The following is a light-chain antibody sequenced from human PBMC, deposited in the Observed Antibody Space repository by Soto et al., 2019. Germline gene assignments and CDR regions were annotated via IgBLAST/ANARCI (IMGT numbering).Light chain of an antibody. CDR2: DVS. Sequence: QSVLTRPASVSGSPGQSITISCTGSSSDVGGYDYVSWYQHHPGKAPKLMIHDVSNRPSGVSNRFSGSKSGNTASLTISGLQAEDEADYYCSSYTSSSTPYVFGTGTKVTV. CDR1: SSDVGGYDY. CDR3: SSYTSSSTPYV. V-gene: IGLV2-14*03. J-gene: IGLJ1*01.